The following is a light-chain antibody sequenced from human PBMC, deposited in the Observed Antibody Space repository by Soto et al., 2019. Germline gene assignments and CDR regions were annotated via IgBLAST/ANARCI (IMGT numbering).Light chain of an antibody. J-gene: IGLJ2*01. CDR1: SSNIGSNT. Sequence: QLVLTQPPSASGTPGQRVTISCSGSSSNIGSNTVNWYQQLPVTAPKLLIYSNNQRPSGVPDRFSGSKSGTSASLAISGLQSEDEADYYCAAWDDSLNGLVFGGGTKLTVL. CDR3: AAWDDSLNGLV. CDR2: SNN. V-gene: IGLV1-44*01.